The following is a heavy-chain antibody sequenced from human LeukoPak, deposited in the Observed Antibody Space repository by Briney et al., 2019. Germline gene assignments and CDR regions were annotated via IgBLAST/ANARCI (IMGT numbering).Heavy chain of an antibody. J-gene: IGHJ4*02. D-gene: IGHD6-19*01. CDR1: GYTFTGYY. CDR2: INPNSGGT. Sequence: ASVKVSCKVSGYTFTGYYMHWVRQAPGQGLEWMGWINPNSGGTNYAQKFQGRVTMTRDTSISTAYMELSRLRSDDTAVYYCARDRIAVAGLDYWGQGTLVTVSS. V-gene: IGHV1-2*02. CDR3: ARDRIAVAGLDY.